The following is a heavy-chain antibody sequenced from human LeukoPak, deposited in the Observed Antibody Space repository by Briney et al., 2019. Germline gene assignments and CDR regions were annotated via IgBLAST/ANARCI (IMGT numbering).Heavy chain of an antibody. Sequence: GGSLRLSCAASEFSVGSNYMTWVRQAPGKGLEWVSLIYSGGSTYYADSVKGRFTISRDNSKNTLYLQMNSLRVEDTAVYYCARDMSSGWYSNFDYWGQGTLVTVSS. CDR3: ARDMSSGWYSNFDY. J-gene: IGHJ4*02. D-gene: IGHD6-19*01. CDR2: IYSGGST. V-gene: IGHV3-66*01. CDR1: EFSVGSNY.